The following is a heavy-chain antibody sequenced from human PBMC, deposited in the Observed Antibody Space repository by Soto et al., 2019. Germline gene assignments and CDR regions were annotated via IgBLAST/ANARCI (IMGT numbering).Heavy chain of an antibody. CDR2: VSGSSTGA. CDR3: AKGVEDYVDLEPFDY. V-gene: IGHV3-23*01. J-gene: IGHJ4*02. D-gene: IGHD4-17*01. CDR1: GVTFSNYA. Sequence: GGSLRLSCEASGVTFSNYALNWVRQAPGKGLEWVSVVSGSSTGAYYADSVKGRFTISRDNSKNTLYLQMNSLRAEDTAVYFCAKGVEDYVDLEPFDYWGQGTLVTVSS.